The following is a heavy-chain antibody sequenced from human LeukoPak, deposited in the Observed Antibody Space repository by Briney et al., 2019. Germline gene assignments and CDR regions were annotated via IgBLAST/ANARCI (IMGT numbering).Heavy chain of an antibody. D-gene: IGHD1-26*01. CDR2: IYHSGST. CDR3: ARVGRGSARHFDP. CDR1: GGSISSGGYS. V-gene: IGHV4-30-2*01. J-gene: IGHJ5*02. Sequence: TSETPSLTCTVSGGSISSGGYSWSWIRQPPGKGLEWIGYIYHSGSTYYNPSLKSRVTISVDRSKNQFSLKLSSVTAADTAVYYCARVGRGSARHFDPWGQGTLVTVSS.